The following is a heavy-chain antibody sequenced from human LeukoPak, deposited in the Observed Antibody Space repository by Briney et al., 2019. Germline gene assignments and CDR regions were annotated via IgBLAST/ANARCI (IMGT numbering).Heavy chain of an antibody. V-gene: IGHV1-24*01. D-gene: IGHD3-10*01. CDR2: FDPEDGET. CDR1: GYTLTKLS. Sequence: ASVKVSCKVSGYTLTKLSMHWVRQAPGKGLEWMGGFDPEDGETIYAQKFQGRVTMTEDTSTDTAYMELSSLRSEDTAVYYCATIGTYYYGSGSVMDYWGQGTLVTVSS. CDR3: ATIGTYYYGSGSVMDY. J-gene: IGHJ4*02.